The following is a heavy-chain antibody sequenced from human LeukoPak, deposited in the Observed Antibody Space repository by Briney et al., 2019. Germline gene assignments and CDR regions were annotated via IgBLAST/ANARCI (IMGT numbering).Heavy chain of an antibody. CDR1: GFTFSSYW. J-gene: IGHJ4*02. Sequence: PGGSLRLSCAASGFTFSSYWMHWVRQAPGKGLVWVSRINSEGSSTIYADSVKGRFTISRDNAKNSLYLQMNGLRAEDTAVYYCATGAEYCTNGVCYRFDYWGQGTLVTVSS. CDR2: INSEGSST. D-gene: IGHD2-8*01. CDR3: ATGAEYCTNGVCYRFDY. V-gene: IGHV3-74*01.